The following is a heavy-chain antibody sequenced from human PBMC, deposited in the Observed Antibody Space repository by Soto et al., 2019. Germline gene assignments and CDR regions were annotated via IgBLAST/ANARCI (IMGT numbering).Heavy chain of an antibody. J-gene: IGHJ5*02. CDR3: ARFRYNWNYWFDP. V-gene: IGHV4-59*08. CDR1: GFSISSYY. D-gene: IGHD1-7*01. Sequence: SETQSLTCTFSGFSISSYYWSWIRQPPGKGLEWIGYIYYSGSTNYNPSLKSRVTISVDTSKNQFSLKLSSVTAADTAVYYCARFRYNWNYWFDPWGQGTLVTVSS. CDR2: IYYSGST.